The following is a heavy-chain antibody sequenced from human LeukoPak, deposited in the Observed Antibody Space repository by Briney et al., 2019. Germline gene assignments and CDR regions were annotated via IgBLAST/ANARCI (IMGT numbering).Heavy chain of an antibody. J-gene: IGHJ4*02. Sequence: PGGSLRLSCAASGFTFSSYCMHWVRQAPGKGLEWVAIIYFDGSNKYYADSVKGRFTISRDNSKSTLYLQMNSLRAEDTALYYCARDRDSGGRQGYYFDYWGQGTLVTVSS. CDR2: IYFDGSNK. CDR3: ARDRDSGGRQGYYFDY. D-gene: IGHD3-10*01. CDR1: GFTFSSYC. V-gene: IGHV3-33*01.